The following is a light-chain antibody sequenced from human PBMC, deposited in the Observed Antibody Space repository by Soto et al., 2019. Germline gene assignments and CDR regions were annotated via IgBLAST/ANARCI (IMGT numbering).Light chain of an antibody. CDR3: QQDDSSSPT. CDR2: DAS. V-gene: IGKV1-5*01. CDR1: QNISVW. Sequence: DIQMTQSPSTLSASVGDGVTITCRASQNISVWLAWYQQRPGKAPKFLMYDASSLETGVPSRFSGSGSGTEFTLTIRSLQPDDSATYYGQQDDSSSPTCGQGTKLEIK. J-gene: IGKJ2*01.